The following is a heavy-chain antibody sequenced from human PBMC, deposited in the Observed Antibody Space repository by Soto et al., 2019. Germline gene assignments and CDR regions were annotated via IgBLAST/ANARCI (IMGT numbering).Heavy chain of an antibody. J-gene: IGHJ4*02. Sequence: EVQLLESGGGLVQPGGSLRLSCAASGFTFTNYVLSWVRQAPGKGLEWVSAVSTSGNSAHYADSVRGRFAISRDNSKNTLYLQMNSLRAEDTAIYYCASPGDPDFWGQGTLVTVSS. V-gene: IGHV3-23*01. CDR2: VSTSGNSA. CDR3: ASPGDPDF. CDR1: GFTFTNYV. D-gene: IGHD3-16*01.